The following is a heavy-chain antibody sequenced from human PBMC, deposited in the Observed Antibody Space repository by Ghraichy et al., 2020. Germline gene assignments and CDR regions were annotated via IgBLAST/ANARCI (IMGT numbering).Heavy chain of an antibody. J-gene: IGHJ6*02. CDR1: GGTFSSYA. V-gene: IGHV1-69*04. CDR3: ARDQDTAMGWYYYGMDV. D-gene: IGHD5-18*01. CDR2: IIPILGIA. Sequence: SVKVSCKASGGTFSSYAISWVRQAPGQGLEWMGRIIPILGIANYAQKFQGRVTITADKSTSTAYMELSSLRSEDTAVYYCARDQDTAMGWYYYGMDVWGQGTTVTVSS.